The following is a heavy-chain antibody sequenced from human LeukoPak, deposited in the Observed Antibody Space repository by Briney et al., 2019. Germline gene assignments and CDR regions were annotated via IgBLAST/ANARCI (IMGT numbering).Heavy chain of an antibody. D-gene: IGHD3-22*01. Sequence: KPSETLSLTCTVSGGSISSYYWSWIRQPPGKGLEWIGYIYYSGSTNYNPSLKSRVTISVDTSKNQFSLKLSSVTAADTAVYYCASRGYYDSSGYYSYDAFDIWGQGTMVTVSS. CDR3: ASRGYYDSSGYYSYDAFDI. J-gene: IGHJ3*02. CDR2: IYYSGST. CDR1: GGSISSYY. V-gene: IGHV4-59*01.